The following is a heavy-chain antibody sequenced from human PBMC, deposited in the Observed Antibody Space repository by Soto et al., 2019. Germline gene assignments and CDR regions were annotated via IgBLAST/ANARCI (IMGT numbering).Heavy chain of an antibody. D-gene: IGHD2-15*01. J-gene: IGHJ6*02. V-gene: IGHV3-30*18. CDR2: ISYDGSNK. CDR1: GFTFSSYG. Sequence: QVQLVESGGGVVQPGRSLRLSCAASGFTFSSYGMHWVRQAPGKGLEWVAVISYDGSNKYYADSVKGRFTISRDNSKNRLYLKMNSLRAEDTAVYYCAKETRYCSGGSCYSYYYGMDVWGQGTTVTVSS. CDR3: AKETRYCSGGSCYSYYYGMDV.